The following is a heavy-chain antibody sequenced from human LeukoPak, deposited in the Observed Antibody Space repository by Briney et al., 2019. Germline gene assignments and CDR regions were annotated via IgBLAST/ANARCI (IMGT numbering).Heavy chain of an antibody. CDR1: GYTFTGYY. CDR3: ARGRRWLQLGLDY. D-gene: IGHD5-24*01. CDR2: INPNSGGT. V-gene: IGHV1-2*06. J-gene: IGHJ4*02. Sequence: ASVRVSCKASGYTFTGYYMHWVRQAPGQGLEWMGRINPNSGGTNYAQKFQGRVTMTRDTSISTAYMELSRLRSDDTAVYYCARGRRWLQLGLDYWGQGTLVTVSS.